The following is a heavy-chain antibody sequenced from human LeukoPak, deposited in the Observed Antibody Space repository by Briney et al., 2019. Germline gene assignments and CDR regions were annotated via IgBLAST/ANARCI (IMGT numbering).Heavy chain of an antibody. CDR2: INPSGGST. CDR3: ARDYDSSGYYGLNFDY. CDR1: GYTFTSYY. Sequence: ASVKVSCKASGYTFTSYYMHWVRQAPGQGLEWMGIINPSGGSTSYAQKFQGRVTMTRDTSTSTVYMELSSLRSEDTAEYYCARDYDSSGYYGLNFDYWGQGTLVTVSS. J-gene: IGHJ4*02. V-gene: IGHV1-46*01. D-gene: IGHD3-22*01.